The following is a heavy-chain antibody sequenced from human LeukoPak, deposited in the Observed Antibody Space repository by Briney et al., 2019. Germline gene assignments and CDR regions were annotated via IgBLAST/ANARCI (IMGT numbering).Heavy chain of an antibody. V-gene: IGHV3-23*01. Sequence: GGSLILSCAASGFDFSSYAIGWVRQAPWKGLEWVSVISDRGGSTYYADSVKGRFSISRDNSKNTLYLQMNSLRAEDTAVYYCAKDYYYDSSGYYSGLDDYWGQGTLVTVSS. CDR1: GFDFSSYA. CDR3: AKDYYYDSSGYYSGLDDY. D-gene: IGHD3-22*01. CDR2: ISDRGGST. J-gene: IGHJ4*02.